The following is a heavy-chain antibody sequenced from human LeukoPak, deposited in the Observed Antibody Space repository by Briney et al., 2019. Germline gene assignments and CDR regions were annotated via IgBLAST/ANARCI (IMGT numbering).Heavy chain of an antibody. Sequence: GGSLRFSCRAYGFTFGDHAMSWVRQAPGKGLEWVGFIRSKAYGGTTEYAASVKGRFTISRDDSISVAYLHMNSLITDDTASYYCSRGPIQLWIHNGMDVWGQGTSVTVSS. CDR1: GFTFGDHA. D-gene: IGHD5-18*01. CDR2: IRSKAYGGTT. CDR3: SRGPIQLWIHNGMDV. J-gene: IGHJ6*02. V-gene: IGHV3-49*04.